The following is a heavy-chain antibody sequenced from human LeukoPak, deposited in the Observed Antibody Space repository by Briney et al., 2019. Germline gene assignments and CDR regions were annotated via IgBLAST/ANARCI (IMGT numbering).Heavy chain of an antibody. CDR1: GYTFTSYG. J-gene: IGHJ4*02. Sequence: ASVKVSCKASGYTFTSYGISGVRQAPGQGSEWMGWISAYNGNTNYAQKLQGRGTMTTETSTSTAYLELRSLRSDDTAVYYCAREGGGSSWYSPIDCWGQGTLVTVSS. CDR3: AREGGGSSWYSPIDC. CDR2: ISAYNGNT. V-gene: IGHV1-18*01. D-gene: IGHD6-13*01.